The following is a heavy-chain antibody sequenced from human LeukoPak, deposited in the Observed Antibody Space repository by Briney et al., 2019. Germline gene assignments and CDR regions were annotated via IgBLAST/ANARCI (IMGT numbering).Heavy chain of an antibody. J-gene: IGHJ4*02. V-gene: IGHV3-48*04. Sequence: GGSLRLSCAASGFIFSTYGMNWVRQAPGKGLEWVSYISNTNSTIYYADSVKGRFIISRDNAKNSLYLQMNSLRAEDTAVYYCAGLARGSWFDYWGQGTLVTVSS. D-gene: IGHD6-13*01. CDR2: ISNTNSTI. CDR3: AGLARGSWFDY. CDR1: GFIFSTYG.